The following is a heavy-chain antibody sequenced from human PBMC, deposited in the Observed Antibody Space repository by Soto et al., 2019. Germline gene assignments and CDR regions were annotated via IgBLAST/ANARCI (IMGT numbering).Heavy chain of an antibody. CDR2: IRTYNGNT. J-gene: IGHJ6*03. V-gene: IGHV1-18*01. Sequence: QVQLVQSGAEVKQPGASVKVSCKASGYTFTNYGFTWVRRAPGQGLEWLGWIRTYNGNTKYAQKVQGRLTMTTDTSTSTANMELTSLRSDDTALYYCARTTVTASYYYMDVWGKGSTVTVSS. CDR3: ARTTVTASYYYMDV. D-gene: IGHD4-17*01. CDR1: GYTFTNYG.